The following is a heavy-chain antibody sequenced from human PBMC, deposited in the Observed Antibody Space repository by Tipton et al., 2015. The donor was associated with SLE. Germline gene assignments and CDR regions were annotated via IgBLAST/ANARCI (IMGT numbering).Heavy chain of an antibody. CDR3: ARTGGRDAFDF. CDR1: GGSFGDDY. J-gene: IGHJ3*01. V-gene: IGHV4-34*01. CDR2: INHSGGT. D-gene: IGHD2-15*01. Sequence: TLSLTCAVYGGSFGDDYWSWIRQPPGKGLEWIGEINHSGGTNDNPSLKSRVTISVDTSKNQFSLKLTSVTAADTAVYYCARTGGRDAFDFWGQGTLVTVSS.